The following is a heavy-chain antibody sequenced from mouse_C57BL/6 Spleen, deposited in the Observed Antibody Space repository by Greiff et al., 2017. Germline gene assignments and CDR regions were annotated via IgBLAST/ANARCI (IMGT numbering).Heavy chain of an antibody. V-gene: IGHV1-82*01. CDR1: GYAFSSSW. Sequence: QVQLQQSGPELVKPGASVKISCKASGYAFSSSWMNWVKQRPGKGLEWIGRIYPGDGDTNYNGKFKGKATLTADKSSSTAYMQLSSLTSEDSAVYFCARKDYGSRNWYFDVWGTGTTVTVSS. CDR2: IYPGDGDT. J-gene: IGHJ1*03. CDR3: ARKDYGSRNWYFDV. D-gene: IGHD1-1*01.